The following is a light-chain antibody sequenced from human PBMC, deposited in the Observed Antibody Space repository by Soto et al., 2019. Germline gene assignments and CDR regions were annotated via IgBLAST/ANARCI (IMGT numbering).Light chain of an antibody. CDR2: DAS. Sequence: EIVLPQSPATLSSFPVDRVTLSCRASQSVSSYLAWYQQKPGQAPRLLIYDASNRATGIPARFSGSGSGTDFTLTISSLEPEDFAVYYCQQRSNWPGTFGQGTKVDIK. J-gene: IGKJ1*01. CDR1: QSVSSY. CDR3: QQRSNWPGT. V-gene: IGKV3-11*01.